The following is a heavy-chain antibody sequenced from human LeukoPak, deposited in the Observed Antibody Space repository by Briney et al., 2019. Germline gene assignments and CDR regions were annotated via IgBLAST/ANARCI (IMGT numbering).Heavy chain of an antibody. CDR2: IRSTPDGGAT. CDR3: ATDLHFGYCTATSCANY. Sequence: PGGSLRLSCAASGFTFISSWMTWVRQAPGKGLEWLGRIRSTPDGGATDYAAPVKGRFTISRDDSKNTLYLQMSSLRTEDTAVYYCATDLHFGYCTATSCANYWGQGTLVTVSS. D-gene: IGHD2-2*03. J-gene: IGHJ4*02. CDR1: GFTFISSW. V-gene: IGHV3-15*01.